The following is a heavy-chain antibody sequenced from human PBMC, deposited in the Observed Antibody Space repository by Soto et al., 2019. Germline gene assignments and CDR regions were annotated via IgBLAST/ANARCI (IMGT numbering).Heavy chain of an antibody. CDR1: GFTFSSYG. V-gene: IGHV3-30*18. Sequence: QVQLVESGGGVVQPGRSLRLSCAASGFTFSSYGMHWVRQAPGKGLEWVAVISYDGSNKYYADSVKGRFTIPRDNSKNTLYLQMNSLRAEDTAVYYCAKDRRGYSYGTYYYHYGMDVWGQGTTVTVSS. D-gene: IGHD5-18*01. CDR3: AKDRRGYSYGTYYYHYGMDV. J-gene: IGHJ6*02. CDR2: ISYDGSNK.